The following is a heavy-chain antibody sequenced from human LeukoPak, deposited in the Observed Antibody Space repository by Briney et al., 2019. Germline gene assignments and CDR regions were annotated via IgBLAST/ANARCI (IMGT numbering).Heavy chain of an antibody. CDR2: ISNNGRNK. CDR3: TRDLSGHYSIDY. J-gene: IGHJ4*02. Sequence: GGSLRLSCAASGFTFSSYAIHWVRQAPGKGLEWVAFISNNGRNKDYADSVKGRFSISRDNSKNALYLQINSLRPEDTAVYYCTRDLSGHYSIDYWGQGTLVIVSS. CDR1: GFTFSSYA. D-gene: IGHD3-22*01. V-gene: IGHV3-30*04.